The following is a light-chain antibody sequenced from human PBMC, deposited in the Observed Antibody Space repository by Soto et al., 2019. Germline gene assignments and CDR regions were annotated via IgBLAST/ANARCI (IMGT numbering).Light chain of an antibody. V-gene: IGLV3-21*02. CDR3: QVWDSSSDHPYV. Sequence: SYELAQPPSVSVAPGQTARITCGGNNIGSKSVHWYQQKPGQAPVLVVYDDSDRPSGIPERFSGSNSGNTATLTISGVEAGDEADYYCQVWDSSSDHPYVFGTGTKGTVL. CDR2: DDS. J-gene: IGLJ1*01. CDR1: NIGSKS.